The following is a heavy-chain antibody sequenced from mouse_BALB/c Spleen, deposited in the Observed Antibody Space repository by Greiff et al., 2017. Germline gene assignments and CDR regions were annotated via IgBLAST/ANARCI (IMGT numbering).Heavy chain of an antibody. D-gene: IGHD2-14*01. J-gene: IGHJ3*01. CDR2: IWGGGST. CDR3: AGKGYDPSGFAY. CDR1: GFSLSSYS. Sequence: VKLKESGPGLVAPSQSLSITCTVSGFSLSSYSVHWVRQPPGKGLEWLGMIWGGGSTDYNSALKSRLSISKDNSKSQVFLKMNSLQTDDTAMYYCAGKGYDPSGFAYWGQGTLVTVSA. V-gene: IGHV2-6-4*01.